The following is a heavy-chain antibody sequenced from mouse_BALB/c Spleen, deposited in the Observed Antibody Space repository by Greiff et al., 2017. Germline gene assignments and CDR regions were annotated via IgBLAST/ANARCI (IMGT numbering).Heavy chain of an antibody. CDR2: IDPANGNT. Sequence: EVKVEESGAELVKPGASVKLSCTASGFNIKDTYMHWVKQRPEQGLEWIGRIDPANGNTKYDPKFQGKATITADTSSNTAYLQLSSLTSEDTAVYYCARADYYGSSYDFDYWGQGTTLTVSS. D-gene: IGHD1-1*01. V-gene: IGHV14-3*02. CDR3: ARADYYGSSYDFDY. J-gene: IGHJ2*01. CDR1: GFNIKDTY.